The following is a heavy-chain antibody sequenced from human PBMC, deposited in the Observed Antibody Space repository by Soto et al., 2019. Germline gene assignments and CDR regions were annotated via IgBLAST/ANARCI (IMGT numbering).Heavy chain of an antibody. V-gene: IGHV4-61*01. D-gene: IGHD6-13*01. CDR3: ATSAAAPGNY. CDR2: VYYTGTS. CDR1: GDSVSSGRSY. Sequence: QVQLQESGPGLLKPSETLSLTCTVSGDSVSSGRSYWTWIRQPPGKGLEWIGNVYYTGTSNYNPSLKSRVTISRDNAKNSLYLQMNSLRAEDTAVYYCATSAAAPGNYWGQGTLVTVSS. J-gene: IGHJ4*02.